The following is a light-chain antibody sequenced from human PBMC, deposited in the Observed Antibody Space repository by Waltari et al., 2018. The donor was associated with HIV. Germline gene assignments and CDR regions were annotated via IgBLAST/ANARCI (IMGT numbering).Light chain of an antibody. CDR1: QSLLHSNGYNY. J-gene: IGKJ2*01. V-gene: IGKV2-28*01. CDR3: MQALQTPPAYT. CDR2: LCS. Sequence: DIVMTQSPLSLPVTPGEPASISCRSSQSLLHSNGYNYLDWYLQKPGQSPQLLIYLCSNRASGVPDRFSGSGSGTDFTLKISRVEADDVGVYYCMQALQTPPAYTFGQGTKLEIK.